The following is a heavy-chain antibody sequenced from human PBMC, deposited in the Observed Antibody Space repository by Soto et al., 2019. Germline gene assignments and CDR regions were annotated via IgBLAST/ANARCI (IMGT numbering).Heavy chain of an antibody. Sequence: QVQLVQSGAEVKKPGASVKVSCKASGYTFTTYGIAWVRQAPGQGLEWMGWISASNGNTNYAQKLXGXVXMTTDTSTNTAYIELRSLRSDDTAVYYCARDGYFDYWGQGTLVTVSS. J-gene: IGHJ4*02. CDR2: ISASNGNT. CDR3: ARDGYFDY. V-gene: IGHV1-18*01. CDR1: GYTFTTYG.